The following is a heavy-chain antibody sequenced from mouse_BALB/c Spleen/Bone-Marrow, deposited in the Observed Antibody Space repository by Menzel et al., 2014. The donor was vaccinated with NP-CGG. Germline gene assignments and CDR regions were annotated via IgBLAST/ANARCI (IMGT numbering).Heavy chain of an antibody. V-gene: IGHV5-17*02. CDR1: GFTFSSFG. Sequence: EVKVEESGGGLVQPGGSRKLSCAASGFTFSSFGMHWVRQAPERGLEWVAYISSGSSTIYYADTVKGRFTISRDNPKNTLFLQMTCLRSEDTAMYYCTRGGNWEDFDYWGQGTTLTVSS. J-gene: IGHJ2*01. CDR3: TRGGNWEDFDY. CDR2: ISSGSSTI. D-gene: IGHD4-1*01.